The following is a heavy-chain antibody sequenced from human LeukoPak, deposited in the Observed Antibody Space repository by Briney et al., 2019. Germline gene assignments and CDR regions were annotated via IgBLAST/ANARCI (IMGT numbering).Heavy chain of an antibody. CDR3: AREDCSSTSCYRAFDI. V-gene: IGHV1-69*05. CDR1: GGTFSSYA. J-gene: IGHJ3*02. Sequence: SVKVSCKASGGTFSSYAMRWVRQAAGQGVEWRGGIIPIFGTANYAQKFQGRVTITTDESTSTAYMELSSLRSEDTAVYYCAREDCSSTSCYRAFDIWGQGTMVTVSS. D-gene: IGHD2-2*02. CDR2: IIPIFGTA.